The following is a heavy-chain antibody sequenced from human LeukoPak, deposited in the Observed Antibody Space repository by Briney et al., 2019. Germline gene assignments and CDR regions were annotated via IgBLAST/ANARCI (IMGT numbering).Heavy chain of an antibody. J-gene: IGHJ4*02. CDR1: GGSFSGYY. V-gene: IGHV4-34*01. Sequence: TSETLSLTCAVYGGSFSGYYWSWIRQPPGKGLEWIGEINHSGSTNYNPSLKSRVTISVDTSKNQFSLKLSSVTAADTAVYYCARGVRVLWFGEFGSLDYWGQGTLVTVSS. D-gene: IGHD3-10*01. CDR3: ARGVRVLWFGEFGSLDY. CDR2: INHSGST.